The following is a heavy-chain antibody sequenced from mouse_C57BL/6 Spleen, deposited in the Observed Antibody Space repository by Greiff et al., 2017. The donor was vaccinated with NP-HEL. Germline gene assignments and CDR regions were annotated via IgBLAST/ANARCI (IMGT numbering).Heavy chain of an antibody. CDR2: INPNNGGT. J-gene: IGHJ1*03. Sequence: VQLQQSGPELVKPGASVKIPCKASGYTFTDYNMDWVKQSHGKSLEWIGDINPNNGGTIYNQKFKGKATLTVDKSSSTAYMELRSLTSEDTAVYYCARGSYLGGYFDVWGTGTTVTVSS. CDR3: ARGSYLGGYFDV. V-gene: IGHV1-18*01. CDR1: GYTFTDYN. D-gene: IGHD4-1*01.